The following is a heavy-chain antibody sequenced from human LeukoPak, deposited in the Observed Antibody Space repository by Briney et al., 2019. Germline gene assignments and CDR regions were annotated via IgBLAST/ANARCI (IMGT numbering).Heavy chain of an antibody. CDR2: ISSSSSTI. Sequence: LSGRSLRLVYAASGFTFSSYSMNWVRQAPGNGLEWASYISSSSSTIYYAESVKGRFTISRDNAKNSLYLQMNSLRAEDTAVYYCARVGFWRSSSWYFDYWGQGTLVTVSS. CDR1: GFTFSSYS. CDR3: ARVGFWRSSSWYFDY. V-gene: IGHV3-48*04. J-gene: IGHJ4*02. D-gene: IGHD6-13*01.